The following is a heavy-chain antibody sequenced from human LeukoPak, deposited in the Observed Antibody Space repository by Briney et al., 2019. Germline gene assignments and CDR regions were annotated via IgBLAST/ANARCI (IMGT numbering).Heavy chain of an antibody. J-gene: IGHJ4*02. V-gene: IGHV4-39*01. CDR2: IYYSGST. Sequence: PSETLSLTCTVSGGSISSSSYYWGWIRQPPGKGLEWIGSIYYSGSTYYNPSLKSRVTISVDTSKNQISLKLSSVTAADTAVYYCASLGYSYGYGDDYWGQGTLVTVSS. CDR1: GGSISSSSYY. CDR3: ASLGYSYGYGDDY. D-gene: IGHD5-18*01.